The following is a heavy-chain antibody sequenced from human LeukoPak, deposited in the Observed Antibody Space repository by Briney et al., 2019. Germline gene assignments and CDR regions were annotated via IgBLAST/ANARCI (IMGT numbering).Heavy chain of an antibody. V-gene: IGHV1-2*02. CDR3: ARELNYDSSGYYFDY. CDR1: GYTFTVYF. CDR2: INPNSGGT. Sequence: ASVKVSCKASGYTFTVYFMHWVRQAPGQGLEWMGWINPNSGGTNYAQKFQGRVTMTRDTSISTAYMELSRLRSDDTAVYYCARELNYDSSGYYFDYWGQGTLVTVTS. J-gene: IGHJ4*02. D-gene: IGHD3-22*01.